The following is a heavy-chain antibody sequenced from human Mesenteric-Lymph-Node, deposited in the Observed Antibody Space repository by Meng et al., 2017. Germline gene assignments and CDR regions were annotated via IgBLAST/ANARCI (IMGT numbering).Heavy chain of an antibody. CDR3: AREGHSSGRAGIFDY. CDR2: ISTDGNSQ. D-gene: IGHD3-22*01. J-gene: IGHJ4*02. CDR1: GFTFSTFP. Sequence: GESLKISCAAWGFTFSTFPMHWVRQAPGKGPEWVAVISTDGNSQQYAGSVKGRFVISRDNSKNTLSLQMDSLRVEDTAIYFCAREGHSSGRAGIFDYWGQGNLVTVSS. V-gene: IGHV3-30*09.